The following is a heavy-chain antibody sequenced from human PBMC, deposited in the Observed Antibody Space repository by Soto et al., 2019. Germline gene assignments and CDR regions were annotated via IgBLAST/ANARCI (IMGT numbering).Heavy chain of an antibody. CDR3: ARAQDFGQLMGEWFDP. Sequence: ASVKVSCKASGYTFTSYGISWVRQAPGQGLEWMGWISAYNGNTNYAQKLQGRVTMTTDTSTSTAYMELRSLRSDDTAVYYCARAQDFGQLMGEWFDPWGQGTLVTVSS. J-gene: IGHJ5*02. V-gene: IGHV1-18*01. D-gene: IGHD3-16*01. CDR1: GYTFTSYG. CDR2: ISAYNGNT.